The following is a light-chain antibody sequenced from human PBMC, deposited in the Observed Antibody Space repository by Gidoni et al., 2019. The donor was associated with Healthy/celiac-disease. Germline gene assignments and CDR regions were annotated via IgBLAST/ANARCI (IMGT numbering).Light chain of an antibody. J-gene: IGKJ4*02. CDR1: QDISNY. CDR3: QQYDNLLT. CDR2: DAS. Sequence: DIQMTQSPSSLSASVGDRVTITCQASQDISNYLNWYQQKPGKAPKLLIYDASNLETGVPSRFSGSGSGTDFTITISGLQPEDIATYYCQQYDNLLTFGGGTKVEIK. V-gene: IGKV1-33*01.